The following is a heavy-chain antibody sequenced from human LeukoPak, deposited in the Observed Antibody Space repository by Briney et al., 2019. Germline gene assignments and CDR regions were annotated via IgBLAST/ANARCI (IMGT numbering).Heavy chain of an antibody. CDR3: ARMTSILGWVDP. CDR1: GFTFSSYW. J-gene: IGHJ5*02. CDR2: INSDGSST. V-gene: IGHV3-74*01. Sequence: HPGGSLRLSCAASGFTFSSYWMHWVRQAPGKGLVWVSRINSDGSSTSYADSVKGRFTISRDNAKNTLYLQMNSLRAEDTAVYYCARMTSILGWVDPWGQGTLLTVSS. D-gene: IGHD5-24*01.